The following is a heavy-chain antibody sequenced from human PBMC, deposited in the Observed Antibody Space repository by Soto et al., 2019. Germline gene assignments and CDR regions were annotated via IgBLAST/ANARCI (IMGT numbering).Heavy chain of an antibody. V-gene: IGHV3-30-3*01. CDR1: GFTFSTYA. CDR2: LSYDESNK. CDR3: ARHMETKPWFDP. D-gene: IGHD2-21*01. Sequence: QVQLVESGGGVVQPGRSLRLSCAVSGFTFSTYAMHWVRQAPGKGLEWVAALSYDESNKYYADSVKGRFTISRDSSKNTLYLQINSLRPEDTAVYYCARHMETKPWFDPWGQGTLVTVSS. J-gene: IGHJ5*02.